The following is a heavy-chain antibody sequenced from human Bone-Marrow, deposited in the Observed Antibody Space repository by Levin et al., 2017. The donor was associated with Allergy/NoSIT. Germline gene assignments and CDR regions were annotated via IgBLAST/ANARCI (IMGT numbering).Heavy chain of an antibody. CDR3: ARVGQWLPSFEYGMDV. Sequence: ASVKVSCKASGYTFTSYAMNWVRQAPGQGLEWMGWINTNTGNPTYAQGFTGRFVFSLDTSVSTAYLQISSLKAEDTAVYYCARVGQWLPSFEYGMDVWGQGTTVTVSS. CDR1: GYTFTSYA. V-gene: IGHV7-4-1*02. D-gene: IGHD6-19*01. CDR2: INTNTGNP. J-gene: IGHJ6*02.